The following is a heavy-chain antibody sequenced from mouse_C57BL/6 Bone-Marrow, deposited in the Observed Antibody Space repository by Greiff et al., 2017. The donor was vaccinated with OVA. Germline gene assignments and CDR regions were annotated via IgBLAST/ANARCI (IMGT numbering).Heavy chain of an antibody. V-gene: IGHV1-55*01. J-gene: IGHJ4*01. D-gene: IGHD1-1*02. CDR3: LLWGRYAMDD. CDR2: IYPGSGST. CDR1: GYTFTSYW. Sequence: QVQLQQSGAELVKPGASVKMSCKASGYTFTSYWITWVKQRPGQGLEWIGDIYPGSGSTNYNEKFKSKATLTVDTSSSTAYMQLSSLTSEDSAVYYCLLWGRYAMDDWGQGTSVTVSS.